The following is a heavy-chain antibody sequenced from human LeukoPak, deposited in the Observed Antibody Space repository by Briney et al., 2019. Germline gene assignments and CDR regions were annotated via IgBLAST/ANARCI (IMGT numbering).Heavy chain of an antibody. CDR2: INPNSGGT. D-gene: IGHD2/OR15-2a*01. V-gene: IGHV1-2*06. Sequence: ASVKVSCKASGYTFTGYYMHWVRQAPGQGLEWMGRINPNSGGTNYAQKFQGRVTMTRDTSISTAYMELSRLRSDDTAVYYCARGLSGEDAFDIWGQGTMVTVSS. J-gene: IGHJ3*02. CDR3: ARGLSGEDAFDI. CDR1: GYTFTGYY.